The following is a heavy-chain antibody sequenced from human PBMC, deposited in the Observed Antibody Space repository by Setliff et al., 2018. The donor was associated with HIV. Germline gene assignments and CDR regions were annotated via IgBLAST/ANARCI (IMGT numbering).Heavy chain of an antibody. V-gene: IGHV4-59*11. Sequence: SETLSLTCSVFGGSMNSHYWSWIRQPPGKGLEWIGLIYYTGIPTYNTSLKSRVPMSVDRSKNQFSLRLTSVTAADTAMYYCARVARVHPFDPWGQGTLVTVSS. CDR1: GGSMNSHY. CDR3: ARVARVHPFDP. CDR2: IYYTGIP. J-gene: IGHJ5*02.